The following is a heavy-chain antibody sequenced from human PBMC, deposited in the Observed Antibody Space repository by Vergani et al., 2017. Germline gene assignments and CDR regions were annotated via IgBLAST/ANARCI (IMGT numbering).Heavy chain of an antibody. CDR3: ARDIGVRKVVPAAIGFDY. V-gene: IGHV1-46*01. CDR1: GYTFTSYY. Sequence: QVQLVQSGAEVKKPGASVKVSCKASGYTFTSYYMHWVRQAPGQGLEWMGIINPSGGSTSYAQKFQGRVTMTRDTSTSTVYMELSSLRSEDTAVYYCARDIGVRKVVPAAIGFDYWGQGTLVTVSS. CDR2: INPSGGST. J-gene: IGHJ4*02. D-gene: IGHD2-2*02.